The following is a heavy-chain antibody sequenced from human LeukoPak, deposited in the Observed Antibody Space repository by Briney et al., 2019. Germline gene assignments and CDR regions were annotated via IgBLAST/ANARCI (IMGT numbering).Heavy chain of an antibody. CDR2: IKEDGREK. CDR1: GFMFTNYW. D-gene: IGHD4-17*01. Sequence: GGSLRLSCVGSGFMFTNYWMSWVRQAPGKGLEWVANIKEDGREKYYVDSVKGRFTISRDNAKNTLYLQMNSLRAEDTAVYYCAGLYGDYGPYYFDYWGQGTLVTVSS. V-gene: IGHV3-7*03. J-gene: IGHJ4*02. CDR3: AGLYGDYGPYYFDY.